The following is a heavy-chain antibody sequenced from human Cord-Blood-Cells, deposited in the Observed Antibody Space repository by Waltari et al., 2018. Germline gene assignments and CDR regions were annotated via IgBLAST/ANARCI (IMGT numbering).Heavy chain of an antibody. J-gene: IGHJ6*02. CDR2: IIPIFGTA. CDR1: GGTFSSYA. D-gene: IGHD6-13*01. Sequence: QVQLVQSGAEVKKPGSSVKVSCKASGGTFSSYAISWVRQAPGQGLEWMGGIIPIFGTANYAQKFQGRVTITADESTSTAYMELSSLRSEDTAVYYCAIGESSSSWYRVDYYYGMDVWGQGTTVTVSS. V-gene: IGHV1-69*01. CDR3: AIGESSSSWYRVDYYYGMDV.